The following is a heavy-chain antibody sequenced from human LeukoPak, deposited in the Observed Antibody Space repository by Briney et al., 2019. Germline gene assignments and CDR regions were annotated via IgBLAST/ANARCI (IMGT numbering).Heavy chain of an antibody. J-gene: IGHJ4*02. CDR2: IYYSGST. D-gene: IGHD1-26*01. V-gene: IGHV4-59*01. CDR3: ARGSGSYSPYFDY. Sequence: SETLSLTCTVSGGSINNYYWSWIRQPPGKGLEYIGYIYYSGSTNYNPSLKSRVTISVDTSKNQFSLKLSSVTAADTAVYYCARGSGSYSPYFDYWGQGTLVTVSS. CDR1: GGSINNYY.